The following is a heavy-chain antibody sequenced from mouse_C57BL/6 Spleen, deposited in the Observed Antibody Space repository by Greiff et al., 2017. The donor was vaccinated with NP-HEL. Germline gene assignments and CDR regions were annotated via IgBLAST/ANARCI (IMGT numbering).Heavy chain of an antibody. Sequence: QVQLQQSGPELVKPGASVKISCKASGYAFSSSWMNWVKQRPGKGLEWIGRIYPGDGDTNYNGKFKGKATLTADKSSSTAYMQLSSLTSEDSAVYFCARVEGGYFDVWGTGTTVTVSS. CDR2: IYPGDGDT. CDR3: ARVEGGYFDV. CDR1: GYAFSSSW. J-gene: IGHJ1*03. V-gene: IGHV1-82*01.